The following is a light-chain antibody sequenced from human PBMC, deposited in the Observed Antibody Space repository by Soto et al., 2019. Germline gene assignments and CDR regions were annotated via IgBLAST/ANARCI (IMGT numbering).Light chain of an antibody. Sequence: DIQMTQSPSTLSASVGDRVTITCRASQSISGYLAWYQQKLGKAPHLLIYDASTLESGVPSRLSGSGSGTEFALTISSLQPDDFATYYCQQYNTYWTFGQGTKVEIK. CDR2: DAS. J-gene: IGKJ1*01. V-gene: IGKV1-5*01. CDR3: QQYNTYWT. CDR1: QSISGY.